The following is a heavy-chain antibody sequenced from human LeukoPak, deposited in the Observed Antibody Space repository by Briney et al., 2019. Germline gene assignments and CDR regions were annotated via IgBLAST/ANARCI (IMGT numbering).Heavy chain of an antibody. CDR2: IYHSGST. Sequence: MASETLSLTCAVSGYSISGADYWGWIRQPPGKGLEWIGSIYHSGSTYYNPSLKSRVTISVDTSKNQFSLKLSSVTAADTAVYYCASIGVLEWLLRPNYFDYWGQGTLVTVSS. CDR3: ASIGVLEWLLRPNYFDY. D-gene: IGHD3-3*01. J-gene: IGHJ4*02. CDR1: GYSISGADY. V-gene: IGHV4-38-2*01.